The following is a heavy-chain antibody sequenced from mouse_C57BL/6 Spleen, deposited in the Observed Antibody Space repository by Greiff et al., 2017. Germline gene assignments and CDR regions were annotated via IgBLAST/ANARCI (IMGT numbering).Heavy chain of an antibody. D-gene: IGHD4-1*01. Sequence: EVMLVESGGGLVQPKGSLKLSCAASGFSFNTYAMNWVRQAPGKGLEWVARIRSKSNNYATYYADTLKDIFTISRDDSESMLYLQMNNLKTEDTAMYYCVGTGAYAMDYWGQGTSVTVSS. V-gene: IGHV10-1*01. J-gene: IGHJ4*01. CDR2: IRSKSNNYAT. CDR3: VGTGAYAMDY. CDR1: GFSFNTYA.